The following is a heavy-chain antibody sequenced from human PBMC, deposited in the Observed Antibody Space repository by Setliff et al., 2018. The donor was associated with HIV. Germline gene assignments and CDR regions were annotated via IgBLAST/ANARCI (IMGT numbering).Heavy chain of an antibody. CDR1: GGSISSGGYY. J-gene: IGHJ3*02. Sequence: PSETLSLTCTVSGGSISSGGYYWNWIRQHPGKGLEWIGYIYYSGSTYYNPSLKSRVTISVDTSKNQFSLKLSSVTAADTAVYYCARDGGEKEAFDIWGQGTMVTVSS. D-gene: IGHD3-16*01. CDR2: IYYSGST. V-gene: IGHV4-31*03. CDR3: ARDGGEKEAFDI.